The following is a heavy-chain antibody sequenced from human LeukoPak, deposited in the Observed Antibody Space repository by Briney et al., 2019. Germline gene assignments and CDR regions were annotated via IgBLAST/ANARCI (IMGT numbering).Heavy chain of an antibody. CDR1: GNTFPGNY. V-gene: IGHV1-2*02. CDR3: ARGSYYHPEY. J-gene: IGHJ4*02. D-gene: IGHD1-26*01. Sequence: ASVKVSCKASGNTFPGNYLHWVRRAPGQGPEWMGWINPSSGGTNPAQKFQGRVAMTRDTSISTVYIQLKRLTSDDTAVYYCARGSYYHPEYWGQGTVVTVSS. CDR2: INPSSGGT.